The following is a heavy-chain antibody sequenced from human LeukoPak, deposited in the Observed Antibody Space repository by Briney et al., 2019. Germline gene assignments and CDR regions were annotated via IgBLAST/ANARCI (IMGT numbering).Heavy chain of an antibody. D-gene: IGHD6-19*01. V-gene: IGHV4-39*01. CDR3: ARHRKSIAVAGKDYFDY. Sequence: SETLSLTCPVSGGSISSSSYYWGWIRQPPGKGLEWIGSIYYSGSTYYNPSLKSRVTISVDTSKNQFSLKLSSVTAADTAVYYCARHRKSIAVAGKDYFDYWGQGTLVTVSS. CDR2: IYYSGST. CDR1: GGSISSSSYY. J-gene: IGHJ4*02.